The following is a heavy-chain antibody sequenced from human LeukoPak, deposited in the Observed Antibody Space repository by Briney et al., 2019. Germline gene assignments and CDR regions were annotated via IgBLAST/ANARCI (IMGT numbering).Heavy chain of an antibody. V-gene: IGHV3-74*01. CDR1: GFTFSSYW. CDR2: INSDGSST. D-gene: IGHD7-27*01. Sequence: GGSLRLACAASGFTFSSYWIHSVRQAPGKGVVWVSRINSDGSSTNYADSVKGRFTISTDNDKNTLYLQVKSLRAEDTAVYYCARGPSGWGSLDSWGQGTLVTVSS. CDR3: ARGPSGWGSLDS. J-gene: IGHJ4*02.